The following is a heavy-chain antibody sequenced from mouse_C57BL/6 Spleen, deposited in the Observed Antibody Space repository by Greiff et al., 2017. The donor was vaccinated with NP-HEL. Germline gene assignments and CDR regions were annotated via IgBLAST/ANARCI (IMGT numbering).Heavy chain of an antibody. J-gene: IGHJ4*01. CDR2: IDPSDSYT. CDR3: ARIGYAMDY. CDR1: GYTFTSYW. V-gene: IGHV1-50*01. Sequence: QVHVKQPGAELVKPGASVKLSCKASGYTFTSYWMQWVKQRPGQGLEWIGEIDPSDSYTNYNQKFKGKATLTVDTSSSTAYMQLSSLTSEDSAVYYCARIGYAMDYWGQGTSVTVSS.